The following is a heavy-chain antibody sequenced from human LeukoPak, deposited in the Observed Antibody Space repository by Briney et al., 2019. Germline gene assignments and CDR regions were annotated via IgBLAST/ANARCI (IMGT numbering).Heavy chain of an antibody. D-gene: IGHD4/OR15-4a*01. Sequence: SETLSLTCAVYGGSFSGYYWSWIRQPAGKGLEWIGRIYTSGSTNYNPSLKSRVTISVDTSKNQFSLKLSSVTAADTAMYYCARTMEAAFDIWGQGTMVTVSS. CDR2: IYTSGST. J-gene: IGHJ3*02. V-gene: IGHV4-59*10. CDR3: ARTMEAAFDI. CDR1: GGSFSGYY.